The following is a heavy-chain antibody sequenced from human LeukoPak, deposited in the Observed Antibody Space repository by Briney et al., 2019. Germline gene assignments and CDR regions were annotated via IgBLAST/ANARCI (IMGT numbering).Heavy chain of an antibody. CDR2: ISYDGSNK. CDR1: GFTFSRYA. V-gene: IGHV3-30*01. Sequence: GGSLRLSCAASGFTFSRYAIHWVRQAPGKGLEWVAVISYDGSNKYYADSVKGRFTISRDNSKNTLYLRMTSLRAEDTAVYYCARDMSALYYFDFWGQGTLVTVSS. J-gene: IGHJ4*02. CDR3: ARDMSALYYFDF. D-gene: IGHD3-16*01.